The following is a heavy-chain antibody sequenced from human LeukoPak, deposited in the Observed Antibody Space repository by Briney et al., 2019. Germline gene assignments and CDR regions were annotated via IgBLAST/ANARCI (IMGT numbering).Heavy chain of an antibody. D-gene: IGHD6-13*01. J-gene: IGHJ4*02. Sequence: PLETLSLTCTVSGGSISSSSYYWSWIRQPPGKGLEWIGEINHSGSTDYNPSLKSRVTISVDTSKNQSSLKLSSVTAADTAVYYCASEMYSSSWYAYYFDYWGQGTLVTVSS. CDR1: GGSISSSSYY. V-gene: IGHV4-39*07. CDR2: INHSGST. CDR3: ASEMYSSSWYAYYFDY.